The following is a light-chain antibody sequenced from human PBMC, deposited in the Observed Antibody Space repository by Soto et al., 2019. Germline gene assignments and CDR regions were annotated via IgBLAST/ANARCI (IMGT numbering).Light chain of an antibody. J-gene: IGKJ5*01. CDR2: DAS. V-gene: IGKV1-5*01. CDR3: QQYNSWPPIT. Sequence: DIQMTQSPSTLSASLGDRVTVSCRASQSFSRWLSWYQHKPGKAPTLLIYDASTLESGVPSTFSGSGSGTEFTLTISSLQSEDFAVYYCQQYNSWPPITFGQGTRLEIK. CDR1: QSFSRW.